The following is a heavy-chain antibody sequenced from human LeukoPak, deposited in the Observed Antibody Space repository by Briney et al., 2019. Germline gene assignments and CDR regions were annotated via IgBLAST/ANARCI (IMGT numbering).Heavy chain of an antibody. D-gene: IGHD3-10*01. CDR2: INPNSGGT. CDR1: GYTFTGYC. J-gene: IGHJ4*02. V-gene: IGHV1-2*02. CDR3: ARDKTLWFRELLGY. Sequence: ASVKVSCKASGYTFTGYCMHWVRQAPGQGLEWMGWINPNSGGTNYAQKFQGRVTMTRDTSISTAYMELSRLRSDDTAVYYCARDKTLWFRELLGYWGQGTLVTVSS.